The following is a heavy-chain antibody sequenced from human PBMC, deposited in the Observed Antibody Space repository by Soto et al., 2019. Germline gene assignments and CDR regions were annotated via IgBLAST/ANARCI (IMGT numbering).Heavy chain of an antibody. CDR2: ISAHNGNT. D-gene: IGHD1-1*01. CDR3: ARGRYGDY. V-gene: IGHV1-18*01. Sequence: QVHLVQSGAEVKKPGASVKVSCKGSGYAFTTYGITWVRQAPGQGLEWMGWISAHNGNTNYAQKPQGRVTVTRDTSTSTAYMERRSLRSDDTAVYYCARGRYGDYWGQGALVTVSS. J-gene: IGHJ4*02. CDR1: GYAFTTYG.